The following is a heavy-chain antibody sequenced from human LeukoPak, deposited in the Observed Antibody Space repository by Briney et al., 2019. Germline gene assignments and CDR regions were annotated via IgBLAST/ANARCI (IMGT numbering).Heavy chain of an antibody. D-gene: IGHD1-26*01. Sequence: GGSLRLSCAASGFTFSSYSMNWVRQAPGKGLEWVSYISSSGSTTYYADSVKGRFTISRDNTKNSLYLQMNSLRAEDTAVYYCARHVSGSYSFDYWGQGTLVTVFS. V-gene: IGHV3-48*04. J-gene: IGHJ4*02. CDR1: GFTFSSYS. CDR2: ISSSGSTT. CDR3: ARHVSGSYSFDY.